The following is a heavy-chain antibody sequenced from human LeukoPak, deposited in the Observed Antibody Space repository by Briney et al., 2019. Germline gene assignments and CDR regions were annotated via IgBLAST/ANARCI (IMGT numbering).Heavy chain of an antibody. V-gene: IGHV4-30-4*01. J-gene: IGHJ4*02. D-gene: IGHD4-17*01. Sequence: SQTLSLTCTVSGGSISSCDYYWSWIRQPPGKGLEWIGYIYYSGSTYYNPSLKSRVTISVDTSKNQFSLKLSSVTAADTAVYYCARSTPYGPQVEHFDYWGQGTLVTVSS. CDR3: ARSTPYGPQVEHFDY. CDR1: GGSISSCDYY. CDR2: IYYSGST.